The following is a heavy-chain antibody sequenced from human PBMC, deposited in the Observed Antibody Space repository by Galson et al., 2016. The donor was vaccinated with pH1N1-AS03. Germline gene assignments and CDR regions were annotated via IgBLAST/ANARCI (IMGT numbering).Heavy chain of an antibody. CDR2: IYYTGDI. CDR3: GRHLRNSYSMDV. CDR1: GGSINSYY. Sequence: LSLTCTVSGGSINSYYWTWIRQPPGKGLEWIGQIYYTGDIIYTPSLRSRVTISVDTSKNQLSLSLSSVTAADTAVYYCGRHLRNSYSMDVWGQGTAVTVSS. J-gene: IGHJ6*02. D-gene: IGHD2-21*01. V-gene: IGHV4-59*08.